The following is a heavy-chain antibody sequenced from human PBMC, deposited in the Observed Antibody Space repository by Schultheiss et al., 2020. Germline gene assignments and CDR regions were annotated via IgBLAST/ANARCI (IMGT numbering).Heavy chain of an antibody. J-gene: IGHJ6*02. CDR1: EYTFARYW. V-gene: IGHV5-51*01. D-gene: IGHD6-19*01. Sequence: GESLKISCKGSEYTFARYWIAWVRQMPGKGLEWMGIIYPDDSDTRYSPSFQGQVTISADRSITTAYLQWSSLKASDTAMYYCARLSGWSPKLPGYYYYGMDVWGQGTTVTVAS. CDR2: IYPDDSDT. CDR3: ARLSGWSPKLPGYYYYGMDV.